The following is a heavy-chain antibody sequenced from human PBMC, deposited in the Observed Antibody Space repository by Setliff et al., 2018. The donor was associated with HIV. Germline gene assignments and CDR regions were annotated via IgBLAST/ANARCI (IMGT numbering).Heavy chain of an antibody. Sequence: PGESLKISCKGSGYIFGLYWIAWVRQMPGKGLEWMGIIYPGDSEARYSPSFQGQVTISADKSITTAYLQWSSLKASDTAMYYCARRYSEDSGYGPRYFDYWGQGTLVTVSS. V-gene: IGHV5-51*01. CDR2: IYPGDSEA. J-gene: IGHJ4*02. D-gene: IGHD3-22*01. CDR1: GYIFGLYW. CDR3: ARRYSEDSGYGPRYFDY.